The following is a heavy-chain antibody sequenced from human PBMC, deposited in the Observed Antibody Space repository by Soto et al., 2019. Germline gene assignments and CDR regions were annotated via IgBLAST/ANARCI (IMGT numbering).Heavy chain of an antibody. Sequence: RVSKRQAHTQTGALCGLSITKKRVGVGWIRQPPGKALEWLALIFWNDDERYSPSLNSRLAITKDTSKNQVVLTMTNMDPVDTATYYCVHTGYSYDPFGYWGRGTLGTVSS. D-gene: IGHD5-18*01. V-gene: IGHV2-5*01. J-gene: IGHJ4*02. CDR2: IFWNDDE. CDR3: VHTGYSYDPFGY. CDR1: GLSITKKRVG.